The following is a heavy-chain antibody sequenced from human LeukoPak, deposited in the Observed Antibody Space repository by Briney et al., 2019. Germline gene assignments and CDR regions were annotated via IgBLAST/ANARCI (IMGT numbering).Heavy chain of an antibody. V-gene: IGHV3-48*03. D-gene: IGHD6-13*01. CDR2: ISSTGRTI. Sequence: GGSLRLSCAASGFTFSSCEMNWVRQAPGKGLEWVSYISSTGRTIFYADSVKGRFTVSRDNARNSLYLQMNSPRAEDTAIYYCARVMISAAGSSYNWFGPWGQGTLVTVSS. CDR1: GFTFSSCE. CDR3: ARVMISAAGSSYNWFGP. J-gene: IGHJ5*02.